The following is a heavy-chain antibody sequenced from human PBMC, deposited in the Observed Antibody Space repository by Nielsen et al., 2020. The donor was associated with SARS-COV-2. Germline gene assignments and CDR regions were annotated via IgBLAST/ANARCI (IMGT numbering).Heavy chain of an antibody. V-gene: IGHV3-23*03. Sequence: GESLKISCAASGFTFSSYAMSWVRQAPGKGLEWVSVIYSCASSTYYADSVKGRFTISRDNSKNTLYLQMNSLRAEDTAVYYCAKVNPVAGWVDYWGQGTLVTVSS. D-gene: IGHD6-19*01. CDR3: AKVNPVAGWVDY. CDR2: IYSCASST. J-gene: IGHJ4*02. CDR1: GFTFSSYA.